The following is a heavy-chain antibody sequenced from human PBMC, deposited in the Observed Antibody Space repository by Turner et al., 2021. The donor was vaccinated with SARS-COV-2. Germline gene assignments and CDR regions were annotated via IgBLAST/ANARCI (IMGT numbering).Heavy chain of an antibody. J-gene: IGHJ4*02. CDR3: ARDLGGLGGLLQLTPNYFDY. V-gene: IGHV1-69*04. Sequence: QVQLVQSGAEVKKPGSSVKVSCEASGGTFSRYGISWVRQAPGQGLGWMGRIIPILGTANYAQKFQGRVTITADKSTSTAYMELSSLRSEDTAVYYCARDLGGLGGLLQLTPNYFDYWGQGTLVTVSS. CDR1: GGTFSRYG. D-gene: IGHD2-21*01. CDR2: IIPILGTA.